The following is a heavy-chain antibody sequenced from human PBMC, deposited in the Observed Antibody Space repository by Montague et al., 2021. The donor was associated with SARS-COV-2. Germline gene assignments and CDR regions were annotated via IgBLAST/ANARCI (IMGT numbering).Heavy chain of an antibody. CDR1: GFSFSNYA. D-gene: IGHD3-10*01. V-gene: IGHV3-23*01. CDR3: AKEGSDYYASGSYYTRLGWFDS. CDR2: ISGSGGTT. J-gene: IGHJ5*01. Sequence: SLSLSCAASGFSFSNYAMNWVRQAPGRGLEWVSSISGSGGTTYYADSVEGRFMISRDNSKNTLYLQMNSLRAEDTAVYYCAKEGSDYYASGSYYTRLGWFDSWGQGTLVTVSS.